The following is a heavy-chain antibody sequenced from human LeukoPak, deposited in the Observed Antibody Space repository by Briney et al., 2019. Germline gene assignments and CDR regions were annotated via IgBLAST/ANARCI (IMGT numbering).Heavy chain of an antibody. J-gene: IGHJ4*02. D-gene: IGHD3-9*01. CDR1: GDSLTTTNYY. CDR2: IFYSGNT. Sequence: SETLSLTCNVSGDSLTTTNYYWAWIRQPPGKGLDWITSIFYSGNTYYNPSLKSRVSISIDTSRKQISLQLRSVSTTDTAIYYCARRSRLYKHETTGYHDSWGQGTLVTVSS. CDR3: ARRSRLYKHETTGYHDS. V-gene: IGHV4-39*01.